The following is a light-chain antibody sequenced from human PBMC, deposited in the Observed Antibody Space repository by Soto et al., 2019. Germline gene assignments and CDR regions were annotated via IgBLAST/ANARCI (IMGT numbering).Light chain of an antibody. Sequence: DIQLTQSPSFLSASVGDRVTITCRASQGITNSLAWYQQKPGKAPNLLIYAASTLQGGVPSRFSGSGSGTEFTLAISSLQHEDFATYYCQQLTSNPLTFGGGTKVEIK. CDR1: QGITNS. V-gene: IGKV1-9*01. J-gene: IGKJ4*01. CDR2: AAS. CDR3: QQLTSNPLT.